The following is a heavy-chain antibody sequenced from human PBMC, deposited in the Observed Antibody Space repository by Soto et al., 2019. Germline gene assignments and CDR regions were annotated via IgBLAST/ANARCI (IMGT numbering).Heavy chain of an antibody. CDR2: ISESGAST. Sequence: PGGSLRLSCAASRFTFSEYAMSWVRQAPGKGLEWISVISESGASTFYADSVKGRFTISRDNSENTLYLQMNSLRVEDTAVYSCAKIKDVVSVSAYMKYYYHTMDLWGQGTTVTVSS. CDR3: AKIKDVVSVSAYMKYYYHTMDL. D-gene: IGHD2-15*01. CDR1: RFTFSEYA. V-gene: IGHV3-23*01. J-gene: IGHJ6*02.